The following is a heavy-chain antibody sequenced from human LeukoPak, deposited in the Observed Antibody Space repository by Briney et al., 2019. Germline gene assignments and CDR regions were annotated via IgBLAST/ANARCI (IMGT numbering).Heavy chain of an antibody. D-gene: IGHD5-12*01. J-gene: IGHJ4*02. V-gene: IGHV4-34*01. CDR1: GGSFSGYY. Sequence: SETLSLTCAVYGGSFSGYYWSWIRQPPGKGLEWIGEINHSGSTNYNPSLKSRVTISVDTSKNQFSLKLSSVTAADTAVYYCAGGYSGYDVFDYWGQGTLVTVSS. CDR3: AGGYSGYDVFDY. CDR2: INHSGST.